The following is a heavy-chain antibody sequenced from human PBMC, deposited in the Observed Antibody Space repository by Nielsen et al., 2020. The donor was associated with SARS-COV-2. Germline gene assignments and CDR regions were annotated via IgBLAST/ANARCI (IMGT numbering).Heavy chain of an antibody. D-gene: IGHD7-27*01. CDR2: IRASGGST. CDR3: ARGNGWGSYFDY. CDR1: GFTVSNSA. Sequence: GESLKISCAASGFTVSNSAMTWVRQAPGKGLEWVSAIRASGGSTFYADSVKGRFTISRDNSKNTLYLQMNSLRAEDTAVYYCARGNGWGSYFDYWGQGTLVTVSS. J-gene: IGHJ4*02. V-gene: IGHV3-23*01.